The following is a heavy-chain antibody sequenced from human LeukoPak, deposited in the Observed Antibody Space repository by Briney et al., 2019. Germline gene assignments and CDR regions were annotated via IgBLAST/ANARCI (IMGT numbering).Heavy chain of an antibody. J-gene: IGHJ5*02. Sequence: ASVKVSCKASGYTFTSYDTNWVRQATGQGLEWMGWMNPNSGNTGYAQKFQGRVTMTRNTSISTAYMELSSLRSEDTAVYYCARAPKAGITIFGVVLTTYNWFDPWGQGTLVTASS. D-gene: IGHD3-3*01. V-gene: IGHV1-8*01. CDR3: ARAPKAGITIFGVVLTTYNWFDP. CDR1: GYTFTSYD. CDR2: MNPNSGNT.